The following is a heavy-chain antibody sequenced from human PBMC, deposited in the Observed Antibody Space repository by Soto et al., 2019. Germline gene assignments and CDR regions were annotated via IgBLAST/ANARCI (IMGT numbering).Heavy chain of an antibody. CDR3: ARGGYSMDV. CDR2: TYYRSKWYN. J-gene: IGHJ6*02. CDR1: GDTVSSNSAA. Sequence: SQTLSLTCAISGDTVSSNSAAWTWIRQSPSRGLEWLGKTYYRSKWYNEYAVSVKSRISINADTSKNQCSLQLDSVTPEDTAVYYCARGGYSMDVWGQGTTVTVSS. V-gene: IGHV6-1*01.